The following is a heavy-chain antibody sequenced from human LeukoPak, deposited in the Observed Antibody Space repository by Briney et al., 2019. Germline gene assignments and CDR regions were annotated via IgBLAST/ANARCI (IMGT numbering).Heavy chain of an antibody. D-gene: IGHD3-9*01. CDR1: GGSITSGYYY. V-gene: IGHV4-61*02. CDR3: ARDLTGAFDY. Sequence: PSETLSLTCSVSGGSITSGYYYWSWIRQSPETGLEWIGRMYRTGTTNYNPSLKSRVTMSRDTSKNQFSLNLSSVTAADTAVYYCARDLTGAFDYWGQGTLVTVSS. CDR2: MYRTGTT. J-gene: IGHJ4*02.